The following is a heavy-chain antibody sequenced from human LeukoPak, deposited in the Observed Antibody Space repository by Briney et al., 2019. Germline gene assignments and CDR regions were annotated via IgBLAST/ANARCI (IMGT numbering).Heavy chain of an antibody. CDR3: ARNNYYDSSGLDAFDI. D-gene: IGHD3-22*01. Sequence: SQTLSLTCTVSGGSIGNGDYYWTWIRQPPGKGLEWIGYIYFSGTTYYNSSLKSRVTISIDPSKKQFSLKVISVTAADTAVYYCARNNYYDSSGLDAFDIWGQGTMVTVSS. V-gene: IGHV4-30-4*01. J-gene: IGHJ3*02. CDR1: GGSIGNGDYY. CDR2: IYFSGTT.